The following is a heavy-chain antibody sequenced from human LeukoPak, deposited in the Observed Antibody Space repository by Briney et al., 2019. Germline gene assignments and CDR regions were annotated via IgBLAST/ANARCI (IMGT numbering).Heavy chain of an antibody. CDR1: GGTFSSYA. CDR2: IIPIFGTA. Sequence: ASVKVSCKASGGTFSSYAISWVRQAPGQGLEWMGGIIPIFGTANYAQKFQGRVTITADESTSTVYMELSSLRSEDTAVYYCARSAIAAAYYFDYWGQGTLVTVSS. D-gene: IGHD6-13*01. V-gene: IGHV1-69*13. CDR3: ARSAIAAAYYFDY. J-gene: IGHJ4*02.